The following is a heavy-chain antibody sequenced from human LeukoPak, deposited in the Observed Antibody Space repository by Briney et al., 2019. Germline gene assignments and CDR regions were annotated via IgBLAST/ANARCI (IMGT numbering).Heavy chain of an antibody. D-gene: IGHD2-8*02. CDR3: ARHPVYCRPKNAFDI. J-gene: IGHJ3*02. CDR1: GGSISSSSYY. V-gene: IGHV4-39*01. Sequence: SETLSLTCTVSGGSISSSSYYWGWIRQPPGKGLEWIGSIYYSGSTYYNPSLKSRVTISVDTSKNQFSLKLSSVTAADTAVYYCARHPVYCRPKNAFDIWGQGTMVTVSS. CDR2: IYYSGST.